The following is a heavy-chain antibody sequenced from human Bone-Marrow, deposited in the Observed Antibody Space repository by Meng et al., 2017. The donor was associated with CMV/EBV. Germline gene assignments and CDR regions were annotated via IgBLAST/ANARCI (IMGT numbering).Heavy chain of an antibody. D-gene: IGHD3-16*01. Sequence: GGSLRLSCKASGYSFTTYWIGWVRQVPGKGLEWMGMIYPGDPDTKYSPSFQGQVTISADKSISTAYLQWSGLKASDTAMYYCVRGWGANIYFDYWGQGTLVTVSS. CDR3: VRGWGANIYFDY. V-gene: IGHV5-51*01. CDR2: IYPGDPDT. CDR1: GYSFTTYW. J-gene: IGHJ4*02.